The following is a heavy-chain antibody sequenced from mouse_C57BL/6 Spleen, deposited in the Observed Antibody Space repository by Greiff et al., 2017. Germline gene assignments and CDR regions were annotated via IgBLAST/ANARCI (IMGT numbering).Heavy chain of an antibody. D-gene: IGHD1-1*01. CDR2: IYPSDSET. V-gene: IGHV1-61*01. CDR3: ARNPDYYGSSYPDY. CDR1: GYTFTSYW. J-gene: IGHJ2*01. Sequence: QVQLQQPGAELVRPGSSVKLSCKASGYTFTSYWMDWVKQRPGQGLEWIGNIYPSDSETHYNQKFKDKATLTVDKSSSTAYMQLSSLTSEDSVVYYCARNPDYYGSSYPDYWCQGTTLTVSS.